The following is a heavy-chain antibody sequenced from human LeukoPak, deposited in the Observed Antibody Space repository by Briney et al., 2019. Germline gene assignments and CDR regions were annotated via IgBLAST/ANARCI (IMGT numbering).Heavy chain of an antibody. CDR1: GFTVISNY. CDR3: ARDQGYSGYLDAFDI. Sequence: GALRLSFAASGFTVISNYMSWVRQAPGKGLEWVSVIYSGGSTYYADSVKGRFTISRDNSKNTLYLQMNSLRAEDTAVYYCARDQGYSGYLDAFDIWGQGTMVTVSS. J-gene: IGHJ3*02. V-gene: IGHV3-66*01. D-gene: IGHD5-12*01. CDR2: IYSGGST.